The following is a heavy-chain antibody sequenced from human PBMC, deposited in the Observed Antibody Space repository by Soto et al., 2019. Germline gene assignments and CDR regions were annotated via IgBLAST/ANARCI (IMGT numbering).Heavy chain of an antibody. CDR2: IFSGGGT. V-gene: IGHV3-53*01. CDR3: ARDGTINSAPYYGMDV. D-gene: IGHD1-1*01. Sequence: GGSLRLSCAASGFTVSSSYMGWVRQAPGKGLEWVSLIFSGGGTFYADSVKGRFTISRDNSKNTLFLQMNSLRADDTAVYYCARDGTINSAPYYGMDVWGQGTTVTVSS. J-gene: IGHJ6*02. CDR1: GFTVSSSY.